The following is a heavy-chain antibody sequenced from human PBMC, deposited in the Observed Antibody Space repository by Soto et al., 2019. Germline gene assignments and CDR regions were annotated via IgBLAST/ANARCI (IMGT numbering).Heavy chain of an antibody. CDR1: GFTFSSYS. CDR2: ISSSSSYI. J-gene: IGHJ4*02. D-gene: IGHD3-16*01. Sequence: EVQLVESGGGLVKPGGSLRLSCAASGFTFSSYSMNWVSQAPGKGLEWVSSISSSSSYIYYADSVKGRFTISRDNAKNSQYLQMNSLRAEDTAVYYCAREANYGGPGELDYWGQGTLVTVSS. V-gene: IGHV3-21*01. CDR3: AREANYGGPGELDY.